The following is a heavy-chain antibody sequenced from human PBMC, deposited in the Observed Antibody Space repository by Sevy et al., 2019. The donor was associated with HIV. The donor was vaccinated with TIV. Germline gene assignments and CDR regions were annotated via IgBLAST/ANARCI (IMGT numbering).Heavy chain of an antibody. D-gene: IGHD2-2*01. CDR3: SRALEYHAIGGLHY. CDR2: ISSRSSYI. J-gene: IGHJ4*02. CDR1: GFIFSDYD. V-gene: IGHV3-21*05. Sequence: GGSLRLSCAASGFIFSDYDMNWVRQAPGKGLEWISVISSRSSYIKYADSLKGRVTISRDNANNSLFLQLNSLRAEDTAVHYCSRALEYHAIGGLHYWGQGALVTVS.